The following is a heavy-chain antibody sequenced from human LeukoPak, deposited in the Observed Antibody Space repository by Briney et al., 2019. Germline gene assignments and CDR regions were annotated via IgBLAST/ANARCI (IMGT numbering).Heavy chain of an antibody. D-gene: IGHD6-13*01. CDR1: GFTFSSYA. CDR3: AGNSIAAAGRLFDY. Sequence: GGSLRLSCAASGFTFSSYAMHWVRQAPGKGLEWVAVISYDGSNKYYADSVKGRFTISRDNSKNTLYLQMNSLRAEDTAVYYCAGNSIAAAGRLFDYWGQGTLVTVSS. J-gene: IGHJ4*02. V-gene: IGHV3-30*04. CDR2: ISYDGSNK.